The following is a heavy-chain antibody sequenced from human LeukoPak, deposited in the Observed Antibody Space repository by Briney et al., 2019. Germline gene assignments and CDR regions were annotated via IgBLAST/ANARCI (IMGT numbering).Heavy chain of an antibody. CDR3: SRSGGGYDYVDY. J-gene: IGHJ4*02. CDR1: GFTSGDYA. D-gene: IGHD5-12*01. V-gene: IGHV3-49*03. Sequence: GRSLKLSCTASGFTSGDYAMDWIRQAPGKGLEWVGFIRSKAYGGTPEYAASVKGRFSISRDDSKSIAYLQMNSLKTEDTAVYYCSRSGGGYDYVDYWGQGTLVTVS. CDR2: IRSKAYGGTP.